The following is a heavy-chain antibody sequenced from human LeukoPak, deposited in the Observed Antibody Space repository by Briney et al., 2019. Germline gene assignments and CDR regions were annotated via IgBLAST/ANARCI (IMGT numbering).Heavy chain of an antibody. CDR1: GGSTSGRY. D-gene: IGHD3-22*01. J-gene: IGHJ4*02. CDR2: IHYGGRT. Sequence: SETLSLTCTVSGGSTSGRYWTWIRQPPGKGLEWIGYIHYGGRTNYNPSFKSRVIISLDTSNNQFSLNLKSVTAADTAAYYCARLVNYGYSDYWGQGTLVT. CDR3: ARLVNYGYSDY. V-gene: IGHV4-59*11.